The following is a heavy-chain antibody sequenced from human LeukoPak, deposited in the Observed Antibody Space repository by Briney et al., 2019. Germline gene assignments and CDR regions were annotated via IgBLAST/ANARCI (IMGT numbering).Heavy chain of an antibody. J-gene: IGHJ4*02. V-gene: IGHV1-18*01. CDR1: GYTFTSYG. CDR2: ISAYNGNT. Sequence: ASVKVSCKASGYTFTSYGISWVRQAPGQGLEWMGWISAYNGNTNYAQKLQGRVTMTTDTSTSTAYMELRSLRSDDTAVHYCATTLYDSSGYYYRGCMDYWGQGTLVTVSS. D-gene: IGHD3-22*01. CDR3: ATTLYDSSGYYYRGCMDY.